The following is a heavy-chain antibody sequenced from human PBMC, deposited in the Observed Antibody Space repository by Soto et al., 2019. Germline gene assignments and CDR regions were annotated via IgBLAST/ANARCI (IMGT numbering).Heavy chain of an antibody. CDR2: IITIFGKA. CDR1: GGTFSNYP. CDR3: ASGGEYYDENLPHYYFFGMHV. Sequence: QVQLVQSGAEVKKPGSSVKVSCKASGGTFSNYPITWVRRAPGQGLEWLGGIITIFGKADYTQKFQGRFTITADEPTSTAYREISSLRSEDTAVYYCASGGEYYDENLPHYYFFGMHVWGPGTTVTVSS. D-gene: IGHD3-16*01. V-gene: IGHV1-69*01. J-gene: IGHJ6*02.